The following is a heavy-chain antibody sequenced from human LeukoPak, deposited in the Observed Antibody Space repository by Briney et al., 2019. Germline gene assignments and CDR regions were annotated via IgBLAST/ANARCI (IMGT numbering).Heavy chain of an antibody. CDR1: GGSFSGYY. CDR3: VRGQRYYYVSSGYYYAY. CDR2: INHSGST. Sequence: SETLSLTCAVYGGSFSGYYWSWIRQPPGKGLEWIGEINHSGSTNYNPSLKSPVTISVGTSKNQFSLKLSSVTAADTAVYYCVRGQRYYYVSSGYYYAYWGQGTLVTVSS. V-gene: IGHV4-34*01. J-gene: IGHJ4*02. D-gene: IGHD3-22*01.